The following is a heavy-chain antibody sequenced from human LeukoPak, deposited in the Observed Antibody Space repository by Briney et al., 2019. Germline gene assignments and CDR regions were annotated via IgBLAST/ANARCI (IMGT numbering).Heavy chain of an antibody. V-gene: IGHV1-18*01. D-gene: IGHD3-3*01. CDR1: GYTFTSYG. Sequence: ASVKVSCKASGYTFTSYGISWVRQPPGQGLEWMGWISAYNGNTNYAQKLQGRVTMTTDTSTSTAYMELRSLRSDDTAVYYCARGRDFWSGYYIPTGYYYYMDVWGKGTTVTVSS. CDR3: ARGRDFWSGYYIPTGYYYYMDV. CDR2: ISAYNGNT. J-gene: IGHJ6*03.